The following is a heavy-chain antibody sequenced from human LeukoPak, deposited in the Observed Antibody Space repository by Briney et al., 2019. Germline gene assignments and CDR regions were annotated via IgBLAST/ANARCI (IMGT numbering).Heavy chain of an antibody. J-gene: IGHJ4*02. CDR3: AKVPDYDILTGWRYFDY. V-gene: IGHV3-23*01. D-gene: IGHD3-9*01. CDR2: ISGSGGST. CDR1: GFTFSSYA. Sequence: PGGSLRLSCAASGFTFSSYAMSWVRQAPGKGLEWVSAISGSGGSTYYADSVKGRFTISRDNSKNTLYLQMNSLRAEDTAVYYCAKVPDYDILTGWRYFDYWGQGTLVTVSS.